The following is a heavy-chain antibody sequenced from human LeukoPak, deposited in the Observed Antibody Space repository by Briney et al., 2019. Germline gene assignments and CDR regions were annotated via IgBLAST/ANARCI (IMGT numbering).Heavy chain of an antibody. V-gene: IGHV3-66*02. CDR2: IYSGGST. D-gene: IGHD3-22*01. CDR3: ARDSAYYYDSSGYWGGVDY. CDR1: GFTVSSNY. J-gene: IGHJ4*02. Sequence: GGSLRLSCAASGFTVSSNYMSWVRQAPGKGLEWVSVIYSGGSTYYADSVKGRFTISRDNSKNTLYLQMNSLRAEDTAVYYCARDSAYYYDSSGYWGGVDYWGQGTLVIVSS.